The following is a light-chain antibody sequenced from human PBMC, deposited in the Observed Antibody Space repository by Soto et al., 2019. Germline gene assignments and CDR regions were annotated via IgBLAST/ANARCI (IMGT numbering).Light chain of an antibody. J-gene: IGKJ4*01. CDR2: DAS. CDR1: QSVRNNY. CDR3: QQYCSTSLT. V-gene: IGKV3-20*01. Sequence: EIVLTQSPDTLSLSPGERATLSCRASQSVRNNYLAWYQQKPGQAPRFLIYDASSRATGIPDRFSGSGSGTDFALSISRLEPEDFAVYYCQQYCSTSLTVRGGTEVDI.